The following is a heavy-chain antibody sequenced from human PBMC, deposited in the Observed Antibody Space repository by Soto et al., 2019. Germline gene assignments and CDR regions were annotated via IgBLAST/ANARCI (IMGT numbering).Heavy chain of an antibody. CDR1: GFTFNTYG. V-gene: IGHV3-33*01. Sequence: QVQLVESGGGVVQPGRSLRLSCAASGFTFNTYGFHWVRQAPGKGLEWVSVIWSDGNNKYYADSVKGRFTISRDSSKNTLSLQMNSLRVEDTAVYYCARIQLDTIMALDYWGQGILVTVSS. D-gene: IGHD5-18*01. J-gene: IGHJ4*02. CDR3: ARIQLDTIMALDY. CDR2: IWSDGNNK.